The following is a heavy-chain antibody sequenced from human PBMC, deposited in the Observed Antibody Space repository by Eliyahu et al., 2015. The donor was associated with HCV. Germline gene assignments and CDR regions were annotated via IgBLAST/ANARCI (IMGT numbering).Heavy chain of an antibody. D-gene: IGHD1-26*01. J-gene: IGHJ4*02. Sequence: EVQLLESGGALVQPGGSLRLSCXGSGFTXSGHAMSWVRQAPGKGLEWVSTISGVSINSYYAASVKGRFAISRDNSRNRLYLQMNSLRAEDTAIYYCAKDECGNYCTFDSWGQGTLVTVSS. V-gene: IGHV3-23*01. CDR3: AKDECGNYCTFDS. CDR2: ISGVSINS. CDR1: GFTXSGHA.